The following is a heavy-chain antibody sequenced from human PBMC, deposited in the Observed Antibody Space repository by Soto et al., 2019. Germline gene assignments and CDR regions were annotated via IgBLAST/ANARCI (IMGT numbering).Heavy chain of an antibody. CDR1: GGSISSGDYY. V-gene: IGHV4-30-4*01. D-gene: IGHD1-7*01. CDR3: ARLNWNYGSAFDY. CDR2: IYYSGST. Sequence: PSETLSLTCTVSGGSISSGDYYWSWIRQPPGKGLEWIGYIYYSGSTYYNPSLKSRVTISVDTSKNQFSLKLSSVTAADTAAYYCARLNWNYGSAFDYWGQGTLVTVSS. J-gene: IGHJ4*02.